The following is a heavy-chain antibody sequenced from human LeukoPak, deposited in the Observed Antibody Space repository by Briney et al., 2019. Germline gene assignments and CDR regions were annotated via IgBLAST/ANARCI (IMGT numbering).Heavy chain of an antibody. CDR1: GFTFSSYA. J-gene: IGHJ4*02. V-gene: IGHV3-23*01. CDR3: AKDGSGSYYSND. CDR2: ISGSGGST. Sequence: GGSLRLSCAAPGFTFSSYAMSWVRQAPGKGLEWASAISGSGGSTYYADSVKGRFTISRDNSKNTLYLQMNSLRAEDTAVYYCAKDGSGSYYSNDWGQGTLVTVSS. D-gene: IGHD3-10*01.